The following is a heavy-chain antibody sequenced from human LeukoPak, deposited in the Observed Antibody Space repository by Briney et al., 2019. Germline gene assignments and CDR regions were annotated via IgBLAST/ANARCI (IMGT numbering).Heavy chain of an antibody. J-gene: IGHJ4*02. Sequence: GGSLRLSCAASGFTFSSYSMNWVRQAPGKGLEWVSSISSSSSYIYYADSVKGRFTISRDNAKNSLYLQMNSLRAKDTAVYYCARQREMTTIFTALGYWGQGTLVTVSS. D-gene: IGHD5-24*01. CDR3: ARQREMTTIFTALGY. V-gene: IGHV3-21*04. CDR1: GFTFSSYS. CDR2: ISSSSSYI.